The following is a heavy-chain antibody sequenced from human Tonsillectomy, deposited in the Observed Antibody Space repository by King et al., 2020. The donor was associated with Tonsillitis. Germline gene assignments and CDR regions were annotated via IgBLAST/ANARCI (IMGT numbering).Heavy chain of an antibody. CDR1: GYSFTGYY. J-gene: IGHJ6*02. Sequence: VQLVESGAEVKKPGASVKVSCKASGYSFTGYYMHWVRQAPGQGLEWMGWINPNSGGTNYAQKFRGRVTMTRDTSISTAYMEMSRLRSEDTAVYYCVRHLGSGSYYEGYYGMDVWGQGTTVTVSS. D-gene: IGHD3-10*01. CDR2: INPNSGGT. V-gene: IGHV1-2*02. CDR3: VRHLGSGSYYEGYYGMDV.